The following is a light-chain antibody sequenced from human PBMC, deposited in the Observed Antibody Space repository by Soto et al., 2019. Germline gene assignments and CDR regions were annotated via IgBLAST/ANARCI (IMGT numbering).Light chain of an antibody. V-gene: IGLV4-69*01. CDR1: SGHSSYA. CDR3: QTWGTGIWV. J-gene: IGLJ3*02. Sequence: QPVLTQSPSASASLGASVKLTCTLSSGHSSYAIAWHQQQPEKGPRYLMKLNSDGSHSKGDGIPDRFSGSSSGAERYLTISSHQSEHEADYYCQTWGTGIWVFGRGTKLTVL. CDR2: LNSDGSH.